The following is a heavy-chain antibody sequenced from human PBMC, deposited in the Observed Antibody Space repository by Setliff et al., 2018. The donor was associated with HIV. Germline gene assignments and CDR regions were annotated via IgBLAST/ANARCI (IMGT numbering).Heavy chain of an antibody. V-gene: IGHV1-18*01. CDR1: GGTFSSYA. Sequence: ASVKVSCKASGGTFSSYAISWVRQAPGQGLEWMGWINTHSGYTNYAQNVQGRVTVTMDTSTSTAYMELRSLKSDDTAVYYCARGKTWLRFLDYWGQGTLVTV. CDR2: INTHSGYT. CDR3: ARGKTWLRFLDY. D-gene: IGHD5-12*01. J-gene: IGHJ4*02.